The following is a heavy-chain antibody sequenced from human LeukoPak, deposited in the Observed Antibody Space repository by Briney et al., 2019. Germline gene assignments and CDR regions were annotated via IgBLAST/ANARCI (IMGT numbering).Heavy chain of an antibody. J-gene: IGHJ4*02. CDR2: INHSGST. V-gene: IGHV4-34*01. CDR1: GGSFSGYY. CDR3: ARVEGASGWYFFDY. Sequence: KPSETLSLTCAVYGGSFSGYYWSWIRQPPGKGLGWIGEINHSGSTNYNPSLKSRVTIAVDTSKNQFSLKLSSVTAADTAVYYCARVEGASGWYFFDYWGQGTLVTVSS. D-gene: IGHD6-19*01.